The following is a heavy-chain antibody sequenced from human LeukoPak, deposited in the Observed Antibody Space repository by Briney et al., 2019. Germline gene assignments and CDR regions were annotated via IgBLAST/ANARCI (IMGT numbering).Heavy chain of an antibody. CDR1: GYTFTGYY. Sequence: ASVKVSCKASGYTFTGYYMHWVRQAPGQGLEWMGRINPNSGGTNYAQKFQGRVTMTRDTSISTAYIELSRLRSDDTAVYYCARDASRDYYDSSGYYYEDWFDPWGQGTLVTVSS. CDR2: INPNSGGT. CDR3: ARDASRDYYDSSGYYYEDWFDP. D-gene: IGHD3-22*01. V-gene: IGHV1-2*06. J-gene: IGHJ5*02.